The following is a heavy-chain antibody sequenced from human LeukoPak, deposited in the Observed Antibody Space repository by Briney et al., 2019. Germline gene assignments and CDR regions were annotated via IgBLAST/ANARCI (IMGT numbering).Heavy chain of an antibody. V-gene: IGHV3-7*01. Sequence: GGSLRLSCAASGFTFTNNWMSWVRQAPGKGLEWVANINQDGSEQYYVDSVEGRFTISRDNAKNSLSLQMNSLRGEDTAVYYCVRALGSSSADYWGQGTLVTVSP. CDR3: VRALGSSSADY. CDR1: GFTFTNNW. D-gene: IGHD6-6*01. J-gene: IGHJ4*02. CDR2: INQDGSEQ.